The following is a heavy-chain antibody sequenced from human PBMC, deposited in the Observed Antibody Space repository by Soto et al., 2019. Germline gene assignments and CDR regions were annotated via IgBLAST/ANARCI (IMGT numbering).Heavy chain of an antibody. Sequence: QVQLVQSGAEVKKPGSSVKVSCEASGGTFSSYSFSWVRQAPGQGLEWMGRVIPILGMANYAQKFQGRVTITADKSTSTVYMEVSSLRPEDTAVYYCARGGAVVVPGAVDRHNWFDPWGQGTLVTVSS. V-gene: IGHV1-69*02. J-gene: IGHJ5*02. CDR1: GGTFSSYS. CDR3: ARGGAVVVPGAVDRHNWFDP. D-gene: IGHD2-2*01. CDR2: VIPILGMA.